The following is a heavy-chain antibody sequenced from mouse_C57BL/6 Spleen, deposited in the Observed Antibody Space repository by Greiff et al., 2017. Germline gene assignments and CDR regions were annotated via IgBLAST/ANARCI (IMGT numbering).Heavy chain of an antibody. CDR2: INPNNGGT. V-gene: IGHV1-26*01. CDR1: GYTFTDYY. D-gene: IGHD1-1*01. Sequence: VQLQQSGPELVKPGASVKISCKASGYTFTDYYMNWVKQSHGKSLEWIGDINPNNGGTSYNQKFKGKATLTVEKSSSKAYMVLRSLTSEDSAVYYCAGGGGYYGSKPFDYWGQGTTLTVSS. CDR3: AGGGGYYGSKPFDY. J-gene: IGHJ2*01.